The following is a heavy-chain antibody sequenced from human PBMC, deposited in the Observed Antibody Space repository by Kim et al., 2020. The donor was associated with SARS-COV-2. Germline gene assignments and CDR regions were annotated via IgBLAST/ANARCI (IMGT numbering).Heavy chain of an antibody. CDR3: AKDRSPRWPYSYGTGGMDV. J-gene: IGHJ6*02. CDR1: GFTFSSYA. Sequence: GGSLRLSCAASGFTFSSYAMHWVRQAPGKGLEWVAVIWYDGSNKYYADSVKGRFTISRDNSKNTLYLQMNSLRAEDTAVYYCAKDRSPRWPYSYGTGGMDVWGQGTTVTVSS. V-gene: IGHV3-33*06. D-gene: IGHD5-18*01. CDR2: IWYDGSNK.